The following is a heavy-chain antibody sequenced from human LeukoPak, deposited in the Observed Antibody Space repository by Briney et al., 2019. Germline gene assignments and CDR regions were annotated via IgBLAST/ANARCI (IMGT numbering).Heavy chain of an antibody. D-gene: IGHD2-15*01. Sequence: PSETLSLTCAVYGGSFSGYYWSCMRQPPGKGLEWIGEINHSGSTNYTPSLKSRVTISVDTSKSQFSLKLSSVTAADTAVYYCARGSQSLGYCSGGSCRAKIFDYWGQGTLVTVSS. J-gene: IGHJ4*02. V-gene: IGHV4-34*01. CDR3: ARGSQSLGYCSGGSCRAKIFDY. CDR1: GGSFSGYY. CDR2: INHSGST.